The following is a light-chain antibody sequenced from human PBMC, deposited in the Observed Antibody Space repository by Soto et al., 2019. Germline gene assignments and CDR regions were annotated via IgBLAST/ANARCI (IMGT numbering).Light chain of an antibody. CDR3: GAWDDSLNGYV. Sequence: QPVLTQPPSASGTPGQTVAISCSGSSSNIGTNYVNWYQQLPGTAPKLLIYRNNQRPSGVPDRFSASKSGTSASLAISGLQSEDEADYYCGAWDDSLNGYVFGLGTKLTVL. CDR1: SSNIGTNY. CDR2: RNN. V-gene: IGLV1-44*01. J-gene: IGLJ1*01.